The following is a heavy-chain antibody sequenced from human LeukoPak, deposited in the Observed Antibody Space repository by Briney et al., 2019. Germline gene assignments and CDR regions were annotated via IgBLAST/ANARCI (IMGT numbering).Heavy chain of an antibody. Sequence: GGSLRLSCAASGFTFSNAWMNWVRQAPGKGLEWVGRIKSKTDGGTTDYAAPVKGRFTISRDDSKNTLYLQMNSLKTEDTAVYYCTTAEIVVVPAAMMGDAFDIWGQGTMVTASS. V-gene: IGHV3-15*07. CDR3: TTAEIVVVPAAMMGDAFDI. CDR1: GFTFSNAW. D-gene: IGHD2-2*01. J-gene: IGHJ3*02. CDR2: IKSKTDGGTT.